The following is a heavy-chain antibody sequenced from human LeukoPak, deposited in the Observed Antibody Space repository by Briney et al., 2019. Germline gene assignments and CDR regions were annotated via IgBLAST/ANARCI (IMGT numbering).Heavy chain of an antibody. CDR1: GFTFDRYW. CDR3: ARVSFDLPDY. V-gene: IGHV3-74*01. CDR2: INQDGRYI. D-gene: IGHD3-9*01. Sequence: GGSLRLSCAASGFTFDRYWMHWVRQTPGKRLVWVSRINQDGRYITYADSVQGRFTISRDNSKNTVYLQMNSLRAEDTAVYYCARVSFDLPDYWGQGTVVTVSS. J-gene: IGHJ4*02.